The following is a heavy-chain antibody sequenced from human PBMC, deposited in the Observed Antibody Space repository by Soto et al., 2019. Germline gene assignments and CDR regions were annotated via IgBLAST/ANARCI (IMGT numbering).Heavy chain of an antibody. D-gene: IGHD2-15*01. J-gene: IGHJ6*03. V-gene: IGHV1-69*02. CDR3: ARSYCSGGSCYSGRGYYYYMDV. CDR1: GGTFSSYT. CDR2: IIPILGIA. Sequence: SVKVSCKASGGTFSSYTISWVRQAPGQGLEWMGRIIPILGIANYAQKFQGRVTITADKSTSTAYMELSSLRSEDTAVYYCARSYCSGGSCYSGRGYYYYMDVWGKGTTVTVS.